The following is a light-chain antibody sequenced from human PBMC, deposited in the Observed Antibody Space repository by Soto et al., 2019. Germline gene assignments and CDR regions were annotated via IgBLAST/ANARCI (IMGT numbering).Light chain of an antibody. V-gene: IGLV2-14*01. CDR3: SSYTTSSTVV. CDR2: EVI. CDR1: GGDIGAYNY. J-gene: IGLJ3*02. Sequence: QSALTQPASVSGSPGQSITISCAGTGGDIGAYNYVSWYQQHPGKAPKLMIYEVIRRPSGISNRCSGSKSGNTASLTISTLQAEDEADYYCSSYTTSSTVVFGGGTKLNVL.